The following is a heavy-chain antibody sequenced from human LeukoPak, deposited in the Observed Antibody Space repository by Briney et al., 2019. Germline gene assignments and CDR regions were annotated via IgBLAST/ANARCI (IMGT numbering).Heavy chain of an antibody. D-gene: IGHD4-23*01. CDR2: IYHGGTT. J-gene: IGHJ4*02. CDR1: GGSITSSHW. Sequence: PSETLSLTCAVSGGSITSSHWWSWARQPPGKGLERIGEIYHGGTTNYNPSLRSRVTMSVDKSKNQFYLKVSSVTAADTAVYYCATYLYGGDYGSYYFVYWGQGTLVTVSP. CDR3: ATYLYGGDYGSYYFVY. V-gene: IGHV4-4*02.